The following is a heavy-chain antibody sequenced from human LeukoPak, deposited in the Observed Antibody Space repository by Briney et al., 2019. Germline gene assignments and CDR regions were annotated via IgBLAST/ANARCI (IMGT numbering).Heavy chain of an antibody. J-gene: IGHJ3*02. CDR2: ISPYNGHT. Sequence: ASVTVSCKASGYTFSSYGVTWVRQAPGQGLEWMGWISPYNGHTNYAQNLQGRVTMTTDTSTRTAYMDLRSLRSDDTAVFYCARGLRGYYDTGGYTWDAFDIWGQGTMVTVSS. V-gene: IGHV1-18*01. CDR3: ARGLRGYYDTGGYTWDAFDI. D-gene: IGHD3-22*01. CDR1: GYTFSSYG.